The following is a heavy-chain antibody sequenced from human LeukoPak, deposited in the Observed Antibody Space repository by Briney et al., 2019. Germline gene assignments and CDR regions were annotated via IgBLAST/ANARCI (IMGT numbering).Heavy chain of an antibody. CDR3: ARDGDIVVVVAGQYFDY. Sequence: SETLSLTCAVSGYSISSGYYWGWIRQPPGKGLEWIGSIHHSGSTYYNPSLKSRVTISVDTSKNQFSLKLSSVTAADTAVYYCARDGDIVVVVAGQYFDYWGQGTLVTVSS. D-gene: IGHD2-15*01. CDR2: IHHSGST. CDR1: GYSISSGYY. V-gene: IGHV4-38-2*02. J-gene: IGHJ4*02.